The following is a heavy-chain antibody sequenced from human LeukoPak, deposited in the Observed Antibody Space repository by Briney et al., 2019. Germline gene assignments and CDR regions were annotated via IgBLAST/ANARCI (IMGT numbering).Heavy chain of an antibody. D-gene: IGHD1-26*01. CDR1: GYTFTSYG. J-gene: IGHJ4*02. CDR2: ISTYNGNT. V-gene: IGHV1-18*01. Sequence: ASVKVSCKASGYTFTSYGISWVRQAPGQGLEWMGWISTYNGNTNYAQKLQGRVTMTTDTSTSTAYMELRSLRSDDTAVYYCARDEEEWELTNVDYFDYWGQGTLVTVSS. CDR3: ARDEEEWELTNVDYFDY.